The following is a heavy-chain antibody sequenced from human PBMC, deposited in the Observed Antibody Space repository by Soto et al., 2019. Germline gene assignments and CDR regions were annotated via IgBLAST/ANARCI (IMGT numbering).Heavy chain of an antibody. CDR3: ASGEYCSGGSCYRYYFDY. CDR1: GFTFSSYA. D-gene: IGHD2-15*01. V-gene: IGHV3-23*01. CDR2: ISGSGGST. J-gene: IGHJ4*02. Sequence: EVQLLESGGGLVQPGGSLRLSCAASGFTFSSYAMSWVHQAPGKGLEWVSAISGSGGSTYYADSVKGRFTISRDNSKNTLYLQMNSLRAEDTAVYYCASGEYCSGGSCYRYYFDYWGQGTLVTVSS.